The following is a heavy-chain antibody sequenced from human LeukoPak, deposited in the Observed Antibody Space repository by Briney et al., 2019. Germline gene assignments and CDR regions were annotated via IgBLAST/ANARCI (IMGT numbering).Heavy chain of an antibody. Sequence: PGSSLRLSCAASGFTFSNYAMHWVRQAPGKGLEWVAVIWSDGSNKYYADSVKGRLTISRDNSKNTLSLQMNSLRAEDAALYYCAKEEMRKFHFEYWGQGTLVTVSS. CDR2: IWSDGSNK. CDR1: GFTFSNYA. CDR3: AKEEMRKFHFEY. J-gene: IGHJ4*02. D-gene: IGHD5-24*01. V-gene: IGHV3-33*06.